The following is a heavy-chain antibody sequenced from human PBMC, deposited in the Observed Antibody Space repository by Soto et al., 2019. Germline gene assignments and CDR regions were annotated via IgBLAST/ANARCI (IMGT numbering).Heavy chain of an antibody. CDR1: GFTFSSYW. CDR2: IKQDGSEK. Sequence: GGSLRLSCAASGFTFSSYWMSWVRQAPGKGLEWVANIKQDGSEKYYVDSVKGRFTISRDNAKNSLYLQMNSLRAEDTAVYYCARDSGEFWSGYYVDYWGQGALVTVSS. D-gene: IGHD3-3*01. CDR3: ARDSGEFWSGYYVDY. J-gene: IGHJ4*02. V-gene: IGHV3-7*01.